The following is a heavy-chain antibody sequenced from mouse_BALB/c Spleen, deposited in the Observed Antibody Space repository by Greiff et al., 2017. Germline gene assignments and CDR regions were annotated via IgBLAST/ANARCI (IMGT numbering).Heavy chain of an antibody. Sequence: VQLQQSGPGLVKPSQSLSLTCTVTGYSITSDYAWNWIRQFPGNKLEWMGYISYSGSTSYNPSLKSRISITRDTSKNQFFLQLNSVTTEDTATYYCATSFYYDYEIYAMDYWGQGTSVTVSS. CDR1: GYSITSDYA. V-gene: IGHV3-2*02. CDR3: ATSFYYDYEIYAMDY. D-gene: IGHD2-4*01. CDR2: ISYSGST. J-gene: IGHJ4*01.